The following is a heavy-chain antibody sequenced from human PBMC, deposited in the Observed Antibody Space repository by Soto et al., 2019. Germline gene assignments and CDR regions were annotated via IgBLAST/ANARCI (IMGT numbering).Heavy chain of an antibody. CDR1: GYTFTGYY. D-gene: IGHD3-9*01. CDR2: INPNSGGT. J-gene: IGHJ6*02. V-gene: IGHV1-2*02. CDR3: ARDREYFDWLLKSYYYYYGMDV. Sequence: ASVKVSCKASGYTFTGYYMHWVRQAPGQGLEWMGWINPNSGGTNYAQKFQGRVTMTRDTSISTAYMELSRLRSDDTAVYYCARDREYFDWLLKSYYYYYGMDVWGQGTTVTVSS.